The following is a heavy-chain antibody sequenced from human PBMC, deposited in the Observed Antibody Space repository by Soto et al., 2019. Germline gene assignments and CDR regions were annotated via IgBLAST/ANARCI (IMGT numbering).Heavy chain of an antibody. CDR2: INHSGST. V-gene: IGHV4-34*01. D-gene: IGHD3-3*01. J-gene: IGHJ6*01. Sequence: SETLSLTCAVYGGSFSGYYWSWIRQPPGKGLEWIGEINHSGSTNYNPSLKSRVTISVDTSKNQFSLKLSSVTAADTAVYYCAXXXNVLRFLEWLSPYCYGMDVWGQGTTVTV. CDR3: AXXXNVLRFLEWLSPYCYGMDV. CDR1: GGSFSGYY.